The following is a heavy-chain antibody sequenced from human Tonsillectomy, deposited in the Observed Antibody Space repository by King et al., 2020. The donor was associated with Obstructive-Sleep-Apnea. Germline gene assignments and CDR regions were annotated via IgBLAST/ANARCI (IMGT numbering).Heavy chain of an antibody. D-gene: IGHD2-2*01. Sequence: VQLVESGGGVVQPGRSLRLSCVASGFTFSSYGMHWVRQAPGKGLEWVAVIWYDGSNKYYADSVKGRFTISRDNSKNTLYLHMNSLRAEDTAAYYFARDIVQYCGSTNGHPPGFNYWGQGTLVTVSS. CDR3: ARDIVQYCGSTNGHPPGFNY. J-gene: IGHJ4*02. CDR2: IWYDGSNK. CDR1: GFTFSSYG. V-gene: IGHV3-33*01.